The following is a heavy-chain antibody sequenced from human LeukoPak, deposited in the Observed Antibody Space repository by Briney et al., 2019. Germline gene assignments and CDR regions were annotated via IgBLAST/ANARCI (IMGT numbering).Heavy chain of an antibody. CDR1: GGTFSSYA. Sequence: SVKVSCKASGGTFSSYAISWVRQAPGQGLEWMGRIIPILGIANYAQKFQGRVTIIADKSTSTAYMELSSLRSEDTAVYYCARTVCSGGSCYFSPQHMFDYWGQGTLVTVSS. CDR3: ARTVCSGGSCYFSPQHMFDY. V-gene: IGHV1-69*04. CDR2: IIPILGIA. D-gene: IGHD2-15*01. J-gene: IGHJ4*02.